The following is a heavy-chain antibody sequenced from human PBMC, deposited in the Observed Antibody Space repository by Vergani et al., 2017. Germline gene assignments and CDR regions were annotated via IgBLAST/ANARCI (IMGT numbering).Heavy chain of an antibody. CDR1: GDSLSSSDHY. J-gene: IGHJ4*02. D-gene: IGHD3-3*01. V-gene: IGHV4-31*03. CDR3: ARHGGSGNYYHLFDS. Sequence: QVQLQESGPGLVKPSQTLSLTCTVSGDSLSSSDHYWSWFRQRSDKGLEWVGHIFRSGTTYYNPSLKSRLIMSVDTSKNQFSLKLTSVTAADTAMYYCARHGGSGNYYHLFDSWGQGTLVIVSS. CDR2: IFRSGTT.